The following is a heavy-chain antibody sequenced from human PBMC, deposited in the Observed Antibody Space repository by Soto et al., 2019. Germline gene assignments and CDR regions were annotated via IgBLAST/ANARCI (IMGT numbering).Heavy chain of an antibody. CDR2: INHSGST. Sequence: SETLSLTCAVYGGSFSGYYWSWIRQPPGKGLEWIGEINHSGSTNYNPALNSRVTISVDTSKNQFSLKVSSVTAADTAVYYCARGRTGYSSSWYHASNSGNYYYYGMDVWGQGTTVTVSS. V-gene: IGHV4-34*01. CDR1: GGSFSGYY. J-gene: IGHJ6*02. D-gene: IGHD6-13*01. CDR3: ARGRTGYSSSWYHASNSGNYYYYGMDV.